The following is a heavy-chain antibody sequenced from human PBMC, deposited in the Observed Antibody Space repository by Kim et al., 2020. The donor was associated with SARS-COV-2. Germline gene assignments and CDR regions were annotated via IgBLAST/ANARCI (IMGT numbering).Heavy chain of an antibody. Sequence: SETLSLTCTVSVHSLSSRSSYWLWIRHPPAKGREWIGRIYYSGSTYYNPSLKTRVTISVDTSKNQFSLKPSSVTAADTAVYYFARRGSLYCFAGRGGWY. CDR3: ARRGSLYCFAGRGGWY. CDR1: VHSLSSRSSY. D-gene: IGHD2-15*01. J-gene: IGHJ2*01. CDR2: IYYSGST. V-gene: IGHV4-39*01.